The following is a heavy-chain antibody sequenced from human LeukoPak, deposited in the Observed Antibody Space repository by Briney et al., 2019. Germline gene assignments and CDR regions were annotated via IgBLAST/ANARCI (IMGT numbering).Heavy chain of an antibody. V-gene: IGHV1-18*01. Sequence: ASVKVSCKASGGTFSSYAISWVRQAPGQGLEWMGWISVYNGNTNYAQKLQGRVIMTTDTSTSTAYMELRSLRSDDTAVYYCARGRCSGGSCYSNYYYYMDVWGKGTTVTVSS. CDR3: ARGRCSGGSCYSNYYYYMDV. D-gene: IGHD2-15*01. CDR1: GGTFSSYA. J-gene: IGHJ6*03. CDR2: ISVYNGNT.